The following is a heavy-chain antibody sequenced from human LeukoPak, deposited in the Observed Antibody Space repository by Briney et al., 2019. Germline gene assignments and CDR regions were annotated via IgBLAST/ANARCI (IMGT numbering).Heavy chain of an antibody. CDR1: GFTFSTYW. CDR2: INGDGSTT. V-gene: IGHV3-74*01. Sequence: PGGSLRLSCAASGFTFSTYWKHWVRQAPGGGLVWVSRINGDGSTTNYADSVKGRFTISRDNAKNTLYLQMNSLRAEDTAVYYCTRRVDATRWYDPWGQGTLVTVSS. CDR3: TRRVDATRWYDP. J-gene: IGHJ5*02. D-gene: IGHD2-15*01.